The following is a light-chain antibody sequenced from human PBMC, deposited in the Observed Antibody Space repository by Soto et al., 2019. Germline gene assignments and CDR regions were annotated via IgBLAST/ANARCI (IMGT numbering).Light chain of an antibody. CDR2: EDI. Sequence: QSALTQPASVSGSPGQSITISCTGTSSDVGSYNLVSWYQQHPGKVPKLMIYEDIKRPSGVSNRFSGSKSGNTASLTISGLQAEDEADYYCCSYAGSSTYYVFGAGTKLTVL. V-gene: IGLV2-23*01. CDR1: SSDVGSYNL. J-gene: IGLJ1*01. CDR3: CSYAGSSTYYV.